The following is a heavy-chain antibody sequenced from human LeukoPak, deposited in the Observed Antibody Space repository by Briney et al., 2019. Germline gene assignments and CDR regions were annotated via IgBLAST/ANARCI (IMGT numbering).Heavy chain of an antibody. J-gene: IGHJ4*02. Sequence: GESLKISCQGSGYSFTSYWIGWVRQMPGKGLEWMGIIYPGDSDTRYSPSFQGQVTISADKSISTAYLQWSSLKASDTAMYYCARHRAAVTTSPFDYCGQGTLVTVSS. CDR1: GYSFTSYW. D-gene: IGHD4-11*01. CDR2: IYPGDSDT. CDR3: ARHRAAVTTSPFDY. V-gene: IGHV5-51*01.